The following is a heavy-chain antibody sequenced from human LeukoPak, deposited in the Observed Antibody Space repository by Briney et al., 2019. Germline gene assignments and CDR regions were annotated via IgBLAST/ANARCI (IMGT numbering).Heavy chain of an antibody. CDR2: ISPTSGHI. Sequence: GGSLRLSCAASGFTFNTYSMNWVRQAPGEGLEWVSSISPTSGHIYYADSVKGRFTISRDNAQSSLYLQMSSLRAEDTAVYYCARDSGPGKNWGQGTLVTVSS. CDR3: ARDSGPGKN. D-gene: IGHD6-19*01. J-gene: IGHJ4*02. CDR1: GFTFNTYS. V-gene: IGHV3-21*01.